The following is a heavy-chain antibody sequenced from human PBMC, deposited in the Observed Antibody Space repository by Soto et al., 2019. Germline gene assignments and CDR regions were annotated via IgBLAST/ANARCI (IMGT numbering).Heavy chain of an antibody. CDR1: GFTFSSYA. CDR2: TSYDGSNK. Sequence: GSLRLSCAASGFTFSSYAMHWVRQAPGKGLEWVAVTSYDGSNKYYADSVKGRFTISRDNSKNTLYLQMNSLRAEDTAVYYCARCSGIAAAGTTPCYFDYWGQGTLVTVSS. V-gene: IGHV3-30-3*01. D-gene: IGHD6-13*01. CDR3: ARCSGIAAAGTTPCYFDY. J-gene: IGHJ4*02.